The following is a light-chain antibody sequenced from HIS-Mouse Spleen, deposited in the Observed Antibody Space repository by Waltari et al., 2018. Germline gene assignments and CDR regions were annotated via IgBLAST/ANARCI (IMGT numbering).Light chain of an antibody. Sequence: QSVLTQPPSASGTPGQRVTISCSGSSSNIGSNYVYWYQQLPGTAPNLLVYRNNDRPSGVPDRFSGSTSGTSASLAISGLRSEDEADYYCAACDDSLSGPVFGGGTKLTVL. V-gene: IGLV1-47*01. CDR2: RNN. CDR1: SSNIGSNY. J-gene: IGLJ3*02. CDR3: AACDDSLSGPV.